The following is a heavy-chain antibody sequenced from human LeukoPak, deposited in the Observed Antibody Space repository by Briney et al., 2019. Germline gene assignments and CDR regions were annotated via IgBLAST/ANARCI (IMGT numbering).Heavy chain of an antibody. J-gene: IGHJ4*02. V-gene: IGHV3-21*01. CDR1: GFTFSSYS. Sequence: GGSLRLSCAASGFTFSSYSMNWVRQAPGKGLEWVSSISSSSSYIYYADSVKGRFTISRDNAKNSLYLQMNSLRAEDTAVYYCARGGSGSSGYYHFDYWGQGALVTVSS. D-gene: IGHD3-22*01. CDR2: ISSSSSYI. CDR3: ARGGSGSSGYYHFDY.